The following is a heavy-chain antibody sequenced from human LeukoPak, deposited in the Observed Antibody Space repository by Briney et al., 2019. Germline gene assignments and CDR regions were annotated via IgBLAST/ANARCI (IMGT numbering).Heavy chain of an antibody. CDR2: INPNSGGT. CDR1: GYTFTGYY. V-gene: IGHV1-2*02. J-gene: IGHJ6*03. Sequence: GASVKVSCKASGYTFTGYYMHWVRQAPGQGLEWMGWINPNSGGTNYAQKFQGRVTMTRDTSISTAYMELSRLRSDDTAVYYCARRYSSGWYYYYMDVWGKGTTVTVSS. CDR3: ARRYSSGWYYYYMDV. D-gene: IGHD6-19*01.